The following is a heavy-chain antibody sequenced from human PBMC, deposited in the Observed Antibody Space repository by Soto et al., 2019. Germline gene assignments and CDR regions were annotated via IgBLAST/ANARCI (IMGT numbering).Heavy chain of an antibody. Sequence: SLRLSCAASGFTLSSYGMHWVRQAPGKGLEWVAVISYDGSNKYYADSVKGRFTISRDNSKNTLYLQMNSLRAEDTAVYYCAKDVGGYSYWSRKRYFDYWGQGTLVTVSS. CDR3: AKDVGGYSYWSRKRYFDY. D-gene: IGHD5-18*01. V-gene: IGHV3-30*18. CDR2: ISYDGSNK. CDR1: GFTLSSYG. J-gene: IGHJ4*02.